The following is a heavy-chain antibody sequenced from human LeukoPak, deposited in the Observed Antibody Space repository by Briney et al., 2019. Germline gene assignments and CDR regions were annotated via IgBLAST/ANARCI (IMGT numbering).Heavy chain of an antibody. CDR1: GFTFSSYS. CDR2: ISSSSSYI. CDR3: ARAIHPPNTFDI. V-gene: IGHV3-21*01. J-gene: IGHJ3*02. Sequence: PGGSLRLSYAASGFTFSSYSMNWVRQAPGKGLEWVSSISSSSSYIYYADSVKGRFTISRDNAKNSLYLQMNSLRAEDTAVYYCARAIHPPNTFDIWGQGTMVTVSS.